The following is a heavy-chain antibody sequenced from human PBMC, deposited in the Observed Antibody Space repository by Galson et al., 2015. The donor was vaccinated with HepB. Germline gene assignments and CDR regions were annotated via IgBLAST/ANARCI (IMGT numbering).Heavy chain of an antibody. V-gene: IGHV1-18*01. J-gene: IGHJ3*02. Sequence: SVKVSCKASGGTFSSYAISWVRQAPGQGLEWMGWISAYNGNTNYAQKLQGRVTMTTDTSTGTAYMELRSLRSDDTAVYYCARDPYGSIVGASNAFDIWGQGTMVTVSS. CDR3: ARDPYGSIVGASNAFDI. D-gene: IGHD1-26*01. CDR2: ISAYNGNT. CDR1: GGTFSSYA.